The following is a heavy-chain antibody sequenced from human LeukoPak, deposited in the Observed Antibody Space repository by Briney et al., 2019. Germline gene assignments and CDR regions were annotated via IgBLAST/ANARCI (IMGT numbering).Heavy chain of an antibody. V-gene: IGHV3-30*02. CDR2: IRYDGNNK. CDR1: GFTFSSYG. Sequence: PGGSLRLSCAASGFTFSSYGMHWVRQAPGKGLEWVTFIRYDGNNKYYADSVKGRFTISRDNSKNTMYLQMNNLRAEDTALYYCAKDIGITMNYYYMDVWGKGTTVTVSS. J-gene: IGHJ6*03. CDR3: AKDIGITMNYYYMDV. D-gene: IGHD3-22*01.